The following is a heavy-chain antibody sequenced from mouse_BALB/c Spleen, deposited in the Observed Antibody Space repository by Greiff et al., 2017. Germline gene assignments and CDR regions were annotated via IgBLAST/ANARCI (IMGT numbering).Heavy chain of an antibody. CDR3: TRSHGYDRFAY. V-gene: IGHV1S81*02. D-gene: IGHD2-2*01. Sequence: QVQLQQSGAELVKPWASVKLSCKASGYTFTSYYMYWVKQRPGQGLEWIGEINPSNGGTNFNEKFKSKATLTVDKSSSTAYMQLSSLTSEDSAVYYCTRSHGYDRFAYWGQGTLVTVSA. CDR1: GYTFTSYY. CDR2: INPSNGGT. J-gene: IGHJ3*01.